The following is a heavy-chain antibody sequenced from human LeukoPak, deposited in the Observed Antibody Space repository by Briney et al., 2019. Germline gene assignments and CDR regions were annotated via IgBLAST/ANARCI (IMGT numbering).Heavy chain of an antibody. V-gene: IGHV4-30-4*01. Sequence: SQTLSLTCTVSGGSISSGDYFWTWIRQPPGKGLEYIGYIYYSGTTYYNPSLKSRITMSVDMSANQFSLRLTSVSAADTAVYYCTRAYWIGFHFDSWGQGILVSVSS. CDR3: TRAYWIGFHFDS. J-gene: IGHJ4*02. D-gene: IGHD3-3*01. CDR2: IYYSGTT. CDR1: GGSISSGDYF.